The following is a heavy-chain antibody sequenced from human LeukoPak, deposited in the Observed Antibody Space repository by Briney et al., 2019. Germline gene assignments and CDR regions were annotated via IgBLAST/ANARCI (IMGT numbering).Heavy chain of an antibody. V-gene: IGHV1-8*01. CDR2: MNPSSGDT. CDR3: ARDLLRRGYSYGYLGY. CDR1: GYTFTSYH. D-gene: IGHD5-18*01. J-gene: IGHJ4*02. Sequence: ASVKVSCKASGYTFTSYHINWVRQATGQGLEWMGWMNPSSGDTGYAQKLQGRVTMTTDTSTSTAYMELRSLRSDDTAVYYCARDLLRRGYSYGYLGYWGQGTLVTVSS.